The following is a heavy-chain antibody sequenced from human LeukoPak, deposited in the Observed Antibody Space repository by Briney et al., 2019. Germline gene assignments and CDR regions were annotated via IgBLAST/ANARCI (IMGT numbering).Heavy chain of an antibody. D-gene: IGHD2-15*01. J-gene: IGHJ3*02. CDR1: GXXFXSXG. CDR2: ISAYNGNT. Sequence: CXXXGXXFXSXGXXWVXXAPXQXXXXXXXISAYNGNTNYAQKLQGRVTMTTDTSTSTAYMELRSLRSDDTAVYYCARDGEVVAATDDAFDIWGQGTMVTVSS. V-gene: IGHV1-18*01. CDR3: ARDGEVVAATDDAFDI.